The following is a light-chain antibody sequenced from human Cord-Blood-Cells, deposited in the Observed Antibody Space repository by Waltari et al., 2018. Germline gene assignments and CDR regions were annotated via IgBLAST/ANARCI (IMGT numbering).Light chain of an antibody. CDR3: SSYTSSSTVV. Sequence: QSALTQPASVSGSPGQSITISCTGTSSYVGGYNYVSWYQQHPGKAPKLMIYEVSNRPSGVSNRFSGSKSGNTASLTISGLQAEDEADYYCSSYTSSSTVVFGTGTKVTVL. CDR1: SSYVGGYNY. V-gene: IGLV2-14*01. CDR2: EVS. J-gene: IGLJ1*01.